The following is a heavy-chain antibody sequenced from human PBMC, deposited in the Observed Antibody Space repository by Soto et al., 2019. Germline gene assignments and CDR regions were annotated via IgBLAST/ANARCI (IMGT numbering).Heavy chain of an antibody. CDR3: AKDQSRDILTGLFDY. V-gene: IGHV3-23*01. D-gene: IGHD3-9*01. Sequence: EVQLLESGGGLVQPGGSLRLSCAASGFTFSSYAMSWVRQAPGKGLEWVSAISGSGGSTYYADSVEGRFTISRDNSKNTLYLQMNSLRAEDTAVYYCAKDQSRDILTGLFDYWGQGTLVTVSS. CDR2: ISGSGGST. J-gene: IGHJ4*02. CDR1: GFTFSSYA.